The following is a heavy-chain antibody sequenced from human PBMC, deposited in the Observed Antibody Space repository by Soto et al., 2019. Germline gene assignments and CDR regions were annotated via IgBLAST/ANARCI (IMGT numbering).Heavy chain of an antibody. J-gene: IGHJ4*02. CDR3: ARNYYDGSGLFY. CDR2: LDYNGDT. CDR1: GGSISSTSYH. Sequence: SETLSLTCTVSGGSISSTSYHWVWIRQPPGKGLEWIGSLDYNGDTSYNPSLKSRVTISADTSKNQFSLKVNYVTAADTAVYYCARNYYDGSGLFYWGQGTVVTVSS. D-gene: IGHD3-16*01. V-gene: IGHV4-39*01.